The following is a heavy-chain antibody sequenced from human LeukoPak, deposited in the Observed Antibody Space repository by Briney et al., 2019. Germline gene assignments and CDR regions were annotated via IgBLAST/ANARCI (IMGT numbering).Heavy chain of an antibody. Sequence: GGSLRLSCAASGFTFSGFWMSWVRQTPGKGLEWVANIKQDGSEKYYVDSVKGRFTIARDNAKNSLYLQMNSLRAEDTAVYYCASGTYYYYYYGMDVWGQGTTVTVSS. V-gene: IGHV3-7*03. CDR2: IKQDGSEK. D-gene: IGHD1-26*01. CDR3: ASGTYYYYYYGMDV. CDR1: GFTFSGFW. J-gene: IGHJ6*02.